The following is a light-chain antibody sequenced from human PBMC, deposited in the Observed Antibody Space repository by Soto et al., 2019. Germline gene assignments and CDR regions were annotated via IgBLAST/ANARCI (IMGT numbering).Light chain of an antibody. V-gene: IGLV1-44*01. Sequence: QSVLTQPPSASGTPGQRVTISCSGSSSNIGRYTVNWYQQFPGTAPRLLIYSNNQRPSGVPDRFSGSKSGTSASLAISGLQSEDEADYYCAGWDDSLNGLVFGGGTKVTVL. CDR2: SNN. J-gene: IGLJ2*01. CDR3: AGWDDSLNGLV. CDR1: SSNIGRYT.